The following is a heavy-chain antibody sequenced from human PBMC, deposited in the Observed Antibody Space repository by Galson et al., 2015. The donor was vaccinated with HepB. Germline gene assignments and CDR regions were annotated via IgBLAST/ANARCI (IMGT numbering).Heavy chain of an antibody. J-gene: IGHJ4*02. V-gene: IGHV1-24*01. CDR3: TTDWRRSGWYVVDY. CDR1: GYTLTELS. CDR2: FDPEDGET. D-gene: IGHD6-19*01. Sequence: SVKVSCKVSGYTLTELSMHWVRQAPGKGLEWMGGFDPEDGETIYAQKFQGRVTMTEDTSTDTAYMELSSLKTEDTAVYYCTTDWRRSGWYVVDYWGQGTLVTVSS.